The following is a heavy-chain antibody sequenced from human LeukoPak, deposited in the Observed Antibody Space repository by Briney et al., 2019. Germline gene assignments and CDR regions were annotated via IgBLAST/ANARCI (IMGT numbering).Heavy chain of an antibody. V-gene: IGHV3-30*04. J-gene: IGHJ5*02. CDR1: GFTFSSYA. D-gene: IGHD6-13*01. CDR3: ARESSSWFSSWFDP. CDR2: ISYDGSNK. Sequence: QSGGSLRLSCAASGFTFSSYAMHWVRQAPGKGLEWVAVISYDGSNKYYADSVKGRFTISRDNSKNTLYLQMNSLRAEDTAVYYCARESSSWFSSWFDPRGQGTLVTVSS.